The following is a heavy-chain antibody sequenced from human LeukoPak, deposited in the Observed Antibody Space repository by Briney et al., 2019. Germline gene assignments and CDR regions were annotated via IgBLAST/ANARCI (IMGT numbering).Heavy chain of an antibody. D-gene: IGHD5-12*01. Sequence: GGSLRLSCAASGFTFSIYAVSWVRQAPGKGLEWVSAISGSGGSTYYADSVKGRFTISRDNSKNTLYLQMNSLRAEDTAVYYCAKDIVATKIAAFDIWGQGTMVTVSS. V-gene: IGHV3-23*01. CDR3: AKDIVATKIAAFDI. CDR1: GFTFSIYA. CDR2: ISGSGGST. J-gene: IGHJ3*02.